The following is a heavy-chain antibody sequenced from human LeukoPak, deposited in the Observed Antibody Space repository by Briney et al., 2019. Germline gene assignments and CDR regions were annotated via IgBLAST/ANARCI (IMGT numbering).Heavy chain of an antibody. CDR2: INDDGSKT. J-gene: IGHJ6*03. V-gene: IGHV3-74*03. Sequence: GGSLRLSCAASGFTFSSYWMHWVRQAPGKGLVWVSRINDDGSKTTYADSVKGRFTISRDNAKNTLYLQMNSLRAEDTAVYYCAAPGCSSACYYYMDVWGQGTTVTVSS. CDR1: GFTFSSYW. D-gene: IGHD2-2*01. CDR3: AAPGCSSACYYYMDV.